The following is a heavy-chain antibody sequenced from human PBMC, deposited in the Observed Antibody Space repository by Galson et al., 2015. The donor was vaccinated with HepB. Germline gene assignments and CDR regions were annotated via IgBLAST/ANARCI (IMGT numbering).Heavy chain of an antibody. CDR3: ARGPGSSSGEAFDY. CDR2: IYTSGYA. Sequence: TLSLTCTVSGGSISSSTYFWSWIRQPAGRGLEWIGRIYTSGYANYAPSLKSRVTMSVDTSMNQVSLKLSSATAADTAVYFCARGPGSSSGEAFDYWGQGTLVTVSS. CDR1: GGSISSSTYF. J-gene: IGHJ4*02. D-gene: IGHD6-6*01. V-gene: IGHV4-61*02.